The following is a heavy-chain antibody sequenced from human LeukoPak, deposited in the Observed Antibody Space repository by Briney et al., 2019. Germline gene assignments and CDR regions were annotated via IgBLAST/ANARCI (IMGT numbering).Heavy chain of an antibody. V-gene: IGHV1-2*02. D-gene: IGHD2-2*01. Sequence: ASVKVSCKASGYTFTGYYVHWVRQAPGQGLEWMGWINPNSGGTNYAQKFQGRVTMTRDTSISTAYMELSRLRSDDTAVYYCARGTGGIVVVPAAPLDYWGQGTLVTVSS. CDR2: INPNSGGT. CDR1: GYTFTGYY. J-gene: IGHJ4*02. CDR3: ARGTGGIVVVPAAPLDY.